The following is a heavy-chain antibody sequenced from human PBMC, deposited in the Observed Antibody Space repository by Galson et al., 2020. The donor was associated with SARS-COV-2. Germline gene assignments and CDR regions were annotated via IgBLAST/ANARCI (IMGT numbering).Heavy chain of an antibody. CDR2: IYSEGSST. CDR1: GFTFSSHW. CDR3: ARGDMGNDYFDY. D-gene: IGHD7-27*01. Sequence: GGSLRLSCAASGFTFSSHWMHWVRQAPGKGLVWVSRIYSEGSSTSYAASVKGRFTISGDNAKNTLYLQMNSLRAEDTAVYYCARGDMGNDYFDYWGQGTLVTVSS. J-gene: IGHJ4*02. V-gene: IGHV3-74*01.